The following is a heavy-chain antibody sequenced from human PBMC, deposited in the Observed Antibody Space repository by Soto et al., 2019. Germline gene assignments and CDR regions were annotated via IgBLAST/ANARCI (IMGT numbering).Heavy chain of an antibody. CDR3: ARDWGRGQFLTNKDY. CDR1: GYTFTSYG. J-gene: IGHJ4*02. V-gene: IGHV1-18*01. D-gene: IGHD3-9*01. Sequence: QIQLVQSGAEVKKPGASVKVSCKASGYTFTSYGIIWVRQAPGQGLEWMGWISGYNGNTNYAQKLQGRVTMTTDTSTSTAYMELRSLRSDDTAVYYCARDWGRGQFLTNKDYWGQGTLVTVSS. CDR2: ISGYNGNT.